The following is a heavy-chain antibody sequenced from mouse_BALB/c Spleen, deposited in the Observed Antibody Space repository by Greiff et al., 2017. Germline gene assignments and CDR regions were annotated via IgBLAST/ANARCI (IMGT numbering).Heavy chain of an antibody. CDR2: ISSGGGST. CDR1: GFAFSSYD. V-gene: IGHV5-12-1*01. CDR3: ARQRDFDV. J-gene: IGHJ1*01. Sequence: EVMLVESGGGLVKPGGSLKLSCAASGFAFSSYDMSWVRQTPEKRLEWVAYISSGGGSTYYPDTVKGRFTISRDNAKNTLYLQMSSLKSEDTAMYYCARQRDFDVWGAGTTVTVSS.